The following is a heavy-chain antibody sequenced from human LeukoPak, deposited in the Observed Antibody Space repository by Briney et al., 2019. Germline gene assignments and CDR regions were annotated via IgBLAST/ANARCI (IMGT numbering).Heavy chain of an antibody. Sequence: SETLSLTCTVSGGSINPYYWSWIRQPPGKGLEYIGYISYTGSTNSNPSLKSRLTISVDTSKNQLSLKLRSVTAADTAVYYCARIHDYGDYAFDKWGQGTLVIVSS. D-gene: IGHD4-17*01. V-gene: IGHV4-59*08. CDR2: ISYTGST. CDR1: GGSINPYY. CDR3: ARIHDYGDYAFDK. J-gene: IGHJ4*02.